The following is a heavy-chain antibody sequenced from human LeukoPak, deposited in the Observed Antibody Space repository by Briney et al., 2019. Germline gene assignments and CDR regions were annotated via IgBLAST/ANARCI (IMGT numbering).Heavy chain of an antibody. Sequence: GGSLTLSCAASGFTFSSYTMTWVRQAPGKGLEWVSSISSSSSYIYYADSVKGRFTISRDNAKNSLYLQMNSLRAEDTAVYYCARDSSSWFQREFDPWGQGTLVTVSS. CDR1: GFTFSSYT. J-gene: IGHJ5*02. D-gene: IGHD6-13*01. CDR3: ARDSSSWFQREFDP. V-gene: IGHV3-21*01. CDR2: ISSSSSYI.